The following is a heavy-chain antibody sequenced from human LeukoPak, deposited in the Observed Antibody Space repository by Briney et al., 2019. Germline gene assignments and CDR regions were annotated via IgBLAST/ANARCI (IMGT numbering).Heavy chain of an antibody. V-gene: IGHV4-39*07. D-gene: IGHD3-9*01. CDR2: IYYSGST. J-gene: IGHJ5*02. CDR1: GGSIRTSSTYY. Sequence: SETLSLTCTVSGGSIRTSSTYYWGWIRQPPGKGLEWIGSIYYSGSTYYNPSLRSRAAISVDTSRNQFSLRLRSMTAADTAVYYCARVPGVFYDTLTGYGSGWFDPWGQGTLVTVPS. CDR3: ARVPGVFYDTLTGYGSGWFDP.